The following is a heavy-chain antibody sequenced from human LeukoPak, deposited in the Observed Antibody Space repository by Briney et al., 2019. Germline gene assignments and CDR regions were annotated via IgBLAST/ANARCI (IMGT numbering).Heavy chain of an antibody. CDR2: IFYSGST. CDR3: ARAGYIYAISYYYMDV. V-gene: IGHV4-59*12. D-gene: IGHD5-18*01. Sequence: PSETLSLTCTVSGGSISSYYWSWIRQPPGKGLEWIGYIFYSGSTNYNPSLKSRVTMSVDTSKNQFSLNLSSVTAADTAVYYCARAGYIYAISYYYMDVWGKGTTVTISS. J-gene: IGHJ6*03. CDR1: GGSISSYY.